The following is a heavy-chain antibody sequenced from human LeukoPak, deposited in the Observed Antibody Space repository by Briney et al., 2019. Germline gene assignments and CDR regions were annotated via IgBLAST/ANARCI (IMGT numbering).Heavy chain of an antibody. Sequence: ASVKVSCKASGYTFTSYDINWVRQAPGQGLEWMGWMNPNSGNTGYAQKFQGRVTMTRNTSISTAYMELSSLRSEDTAVYYCARGSIAARWGGNWFDPWGQGTLVTVSS. CDR1: GYTFTSYD. CDR3: ARGSIAARWGGNWFDP. D-gene: IGHD6-6*01. V-gene: IGHV1-8*01. CDR2: MNPNSGNT. J-gene: IGHJ5*02.